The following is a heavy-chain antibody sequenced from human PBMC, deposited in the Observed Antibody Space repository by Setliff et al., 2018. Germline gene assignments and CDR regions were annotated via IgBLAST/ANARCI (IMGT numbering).Heavy chain of an antibody. J-gene: IGHJ6*03. CDR3: ARQHKAATVLRGLIITYYMDV. Sequence: SETLSLTCTVSGDSISSDYWSWIRQPPGKGLEWMGYMSYSGSTKYNPSLKSRVSISVDTSKNQFSLQLSSVTAADTAVYYCARQHKAATVLRGLIITYYMDVWGKGTTVTVSS. V-gene: IGHV4-59*01. CDR2: MSYSGST. D-gene: IGHD3-10*01. CDR1: GDSISSDY.